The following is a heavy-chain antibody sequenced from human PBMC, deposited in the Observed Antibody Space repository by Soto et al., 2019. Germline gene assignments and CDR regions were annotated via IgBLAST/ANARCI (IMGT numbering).Heavy chain of an antibody. D-gene: IGHD2-21*01. Sequence: GALSLLSADRGFTLSSHWIEGVRQALGKGLVWVSSINPDWSDTNYEDSVKGRFTTSRDNANNTLYLQMNSLRAEDTAVFYGGRGGSDSHMGPGYWGQGTLAIVSS. CDR1: GFTLSSHW. J-gene: IGHJ4*02. CDR3: GRGGSDSHMGPGY. V-gene: IGHV3-74*01. CDR2: INPDWSDT.